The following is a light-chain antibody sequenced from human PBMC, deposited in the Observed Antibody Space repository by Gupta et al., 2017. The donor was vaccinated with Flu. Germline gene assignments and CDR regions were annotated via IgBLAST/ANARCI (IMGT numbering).Light chain of an antibody. CDR2: DVS. CDR1: SSDVGRSDS. V-gene: IGLV2-14*03. J-gene: IGLJ1*01. CDR3: SSYTSISTFYV. Sequence: QSALTQPASVSGSPGQSITISCTGTSSDVGRSDSVSWYQQHPGKAPKLLIYDVSSRPPGVSSRFSGSKSGNTASLTISGLQAEDETEYYCSSYTSISTFYVFGTGTKVTVL.